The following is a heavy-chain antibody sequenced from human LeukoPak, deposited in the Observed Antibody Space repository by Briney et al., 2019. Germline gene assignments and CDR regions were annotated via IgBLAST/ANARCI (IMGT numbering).Heavy chain of an antibody. Sequence: GAPVKVSCKASGYTFTSYARHWVRQAPGQRLEWMGWINAGNGNTKYSQKFQGRVTITRDTSASTAYMELSSLRSEDTAVYYCARGPRGYDFTFDPWGQGTLVTVSS. J-gene: IGHJ5*02. CDR2: INAGNGNT. V-gene: IGHV1-3*01. CDR3: ARGPRGYDFTFDP. D-gene: IGHD5-12*01. CDR1: GYTFTSYA.